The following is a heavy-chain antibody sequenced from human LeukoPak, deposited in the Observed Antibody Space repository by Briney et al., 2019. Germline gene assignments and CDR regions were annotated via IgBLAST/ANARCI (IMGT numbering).Heavy chain of an antibody. CDR1: GFTFSSYG. CDR2: IWYDGSNK. Sequence: GGSLRLSCAASGFTFSSYGMHWVRQAPGKGLEWVAVIWYDGSNKYYADSVKGRFTISRDNSKNTLYLQMNSLRAEDTAVYYCARDNPLSPYYYGMDVWGQGTKVTVSS. V-gene: IGHV3-33*01. D-gene: IGHD1-14*01. CDR3: ARDNPLSPYYYGMDV. J-gene: IGHJ6*02.